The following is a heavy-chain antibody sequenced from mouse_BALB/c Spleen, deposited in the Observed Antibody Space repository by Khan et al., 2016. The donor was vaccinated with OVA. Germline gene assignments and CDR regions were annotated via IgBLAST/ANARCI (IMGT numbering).Heavy chain of an antibody. CDR3: ARREELQPWFAD. J-gene: IGHJ3*01. V-gene: IGHV8-12*01. D-gene: IGHD6-1*01. CDR1: GFSLSASGMG. CDR2: ISWDDDK. Sequence: QVTLKESGPGILQPSQTLSLTCSFSGFSLSASGMGVSWIRQPSGKGLEWLANISWDDDKRYNPSLNSLLPISKPTYTNQVFLKITSVDNAETATYYCARREELQPWFADWGQGTRVTVSA.